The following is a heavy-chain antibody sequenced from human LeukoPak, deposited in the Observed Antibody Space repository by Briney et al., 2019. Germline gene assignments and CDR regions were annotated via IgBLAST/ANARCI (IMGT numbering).Heavy chain of an antibody. D-gene: IGHD4-23*01. CDR2: IYAGDSDT. V-gene: IGHV5-51*01. J-gene: IGHJ4*02. Sequence: GESLKISCNGSGYSFTNYWSGWVRRMPGKGLEWMGIIYAGDSDTRYSPSFQGQATIPAAKSITTADPEGSSLKASNTAMYYCARRDYGGKHFDYWGQGTLVTVSS. CDR1: GYSFTNYW. CDR3: ARRDYGGKHFDY.